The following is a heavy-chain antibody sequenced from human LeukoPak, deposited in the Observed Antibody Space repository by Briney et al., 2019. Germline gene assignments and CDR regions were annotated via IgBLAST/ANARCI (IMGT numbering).Heavy chain of an antibody. V-gene: IGHV4-39*01. CDR2: IYYSGST. Sequence: PSETLSLTCTVSGGSISSSSYYWGWIRQPPGKGLEWIGSIYYSGSTYYNPSLKSRVTISVDTSKNQFSLKLSSVTAADTAVYYCARQAYDPPYYYYYYMDVWGKGTTVTVSS. CDR3: ARQAYDPPYYYYYYMDV. CDR1: GGSISSSSYY. D-gene: IGHD5-12*01. J-gene: IGHJ6*03.